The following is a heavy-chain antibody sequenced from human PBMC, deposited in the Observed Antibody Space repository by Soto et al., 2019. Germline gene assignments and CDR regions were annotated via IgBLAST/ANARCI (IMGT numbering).Heavy chain of an antibody. CDR2: INPSGGST. V-gene: IGHV1-46*03. J-gene: IGHJ5*02. CDR3: ARNPHDARAYCGGDCLFGWFDP. CDR1: GYTFTSYY. Sequence: QVQLVQSGAEVKKPGASVKVSCKASGYTFTSYYMHWVRQAPGQGLEWMGIINPSGGSTSYAQKFQGTVTMTRDTTTSTVYMELRSLRSEDTAVYYCARNPHDARAYCGGDCLFGWFDPWVQGTLVTVSS. D-gene: IGHD2-21*02.